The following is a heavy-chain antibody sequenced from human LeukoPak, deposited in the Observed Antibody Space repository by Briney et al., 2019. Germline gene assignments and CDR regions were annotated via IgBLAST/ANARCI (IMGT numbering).Heavy chain of an antibody. CDR1: GFTFSSYA. D-gene: IGHD4-23*01. J-gene: IGHJ4*02. CDR3: ARGARKGDDYGGFFDY. Sequence: GGSLRLSCAASGFTFSSYAMHWVGQAPGKGLEYVSAISSNGGSTYYANSEKGRFTISRDNSKNTLYLQMGSLRAEDMAVYYCARGARKGDDYGGFFDYWGQGTLVTVSS. V-gene: IGHV3-64*01. CDR2: ISSNGGST.